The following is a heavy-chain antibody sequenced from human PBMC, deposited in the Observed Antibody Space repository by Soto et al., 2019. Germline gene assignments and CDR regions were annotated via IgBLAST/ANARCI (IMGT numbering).Heavy chain of an antibody. CDR2: ISSSGDDT. CDR1: GFTFSSYA. D-gene: IGHD1-1*01. CDR3: ARDRTTTGTTLVPDAFDV. V-gene: IGHV3-23*01. Sequence: PGGSLRLSCAASGFTFSSYAMSWVRQAPGKGLEWVSSISSSGDDTYYADSVKGRFSISRDNSKNTLYLQMNSLRSEDTAVYYCARDRTTTGTTLVPDAFDVWGQGTMVTVSS. J-gene: IGHJ3*01.